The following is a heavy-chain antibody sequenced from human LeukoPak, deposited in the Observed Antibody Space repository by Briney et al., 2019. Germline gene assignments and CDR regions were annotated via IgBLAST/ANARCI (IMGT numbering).Heavy chain of an antibody. CDR2: ISGSGGST. J-gene: IGHJ3*02. D-gene: IGHD3-3*01. CDR1: GFTFSSYA. CDR3: AKVAPPLYYDFWSGYPDAFDI. V-gene: IGHV3-23*01. Sequence: GGSLRLSCAASGFTFSSYAMSWVRQAPGKGLEWVSAISGSGGSTYYADSVKGRFTISRDNSKNTLYLQMNSLRAEDTAVYYCAKVAPPLYYDFWSGYPDAFDIWGQGTMVTVSS.